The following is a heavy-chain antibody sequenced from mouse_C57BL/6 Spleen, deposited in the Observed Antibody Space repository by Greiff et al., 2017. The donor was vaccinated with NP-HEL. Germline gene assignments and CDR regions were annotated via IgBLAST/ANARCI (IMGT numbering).Heavy chain of an antibody. D-gene: IGHD1-1*01. Sequence: LQESGAELVRPGASVKLSCKASGYTFTDYYINWVKQRPGQGLEWIARIYPGSGNTYYNEKFKGKATLTAEKSSSTAYMQLSSLTSEDSAVYFCARSYYGSSYEYYFDYWGQGTTLTVSS. J-gene: IGHJ2*01. CDR3: ARSYYGSSYEYYFDY. V-gene: IGHV1-76*01. CDR1: GYTFTDYY. CDR2: IYPGSGNT.